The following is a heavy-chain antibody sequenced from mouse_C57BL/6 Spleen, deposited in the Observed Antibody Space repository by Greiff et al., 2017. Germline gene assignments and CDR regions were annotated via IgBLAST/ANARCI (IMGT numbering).Heavy chain of an antibody. CDR3: ARSSLYYGSSPWYFDV. CDR2: ISYSGST. Sequence: EVQRVESGPGLAKPSQTLSLTCSVTGYSITSDYWNWIRKFPGNKLEYMGYISYSGSTYYNPSLKSRISITRDTSKNQYYLQLNSVTTEDTATSYCARSSLYYGSSPWYFDVWGTGTTVTVSS. CDR1: GYSITSDY. J-gene: IGHJ1*03. V-gene: IGHV3-8*01. D-gene: IGHD1-1*01.